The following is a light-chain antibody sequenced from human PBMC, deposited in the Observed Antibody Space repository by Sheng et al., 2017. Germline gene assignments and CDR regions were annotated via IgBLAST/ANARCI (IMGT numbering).Light chain of an antibody. V-gene: IGLV3-1*01. CDR1: KLGDKY. CDR3: QAWDSSVGGV. CDR2: QDK. Sequence: YELTQPLSVSVSPGQTATITCSGDKLGDKYVSWYHQLPGQSPVVVIYQDKKRPSGIPDRVSGFNSENTATLTISGTQAVDEGDYYCQAWDSSVGGVFAVGTRLTVL. J-gene: IGLJ3*02.